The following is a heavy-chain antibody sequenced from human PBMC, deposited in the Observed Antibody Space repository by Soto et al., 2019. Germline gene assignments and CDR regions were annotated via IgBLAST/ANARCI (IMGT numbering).Heavy chain of an antibody. CDR1: GGTFSNYP. J-gene: IGHJ2*01. Sequence: QVQLVQSGAEVKKPGSSVKVSCKASGGTFSNYPVSWVRQAPGQGLEWMGGIIPIFGTVNYAQKFQGRLTITADESPSTAYMEMSSLRSEDMAVYYCARGNHRWLQLWYFDLWGRGTRVTVSS. CDR2: IIPIFGTV. D-gene: IGHD5-12*01. V-gene: IGHV1-69*12. CDR3: ARGNHRWLQLWYFDL.